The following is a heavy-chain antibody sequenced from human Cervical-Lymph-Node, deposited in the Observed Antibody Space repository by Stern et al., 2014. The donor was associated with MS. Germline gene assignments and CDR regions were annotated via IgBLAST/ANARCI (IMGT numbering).Heavy chain of an antibody. CDR3: VNWGFKDHGMDV. CDR2: ISYHGSEK. D-gene: IGHD3-16*01. J-gene: IGHJ6*02. V-gene: IGHV3-30*18. Sequence: QVQLVQSGGAVVQPGRSLRLSCAASGFSFSSYGMHWVRQAPGKGLEWMAVISYHGSEKHYANSVKGRFPISRDNSKNTLYLQMNSLRGDDTGVYYWVNWGFKDHGMDVWGQGTTVTVSS. CDR1: GFSFSSYG.